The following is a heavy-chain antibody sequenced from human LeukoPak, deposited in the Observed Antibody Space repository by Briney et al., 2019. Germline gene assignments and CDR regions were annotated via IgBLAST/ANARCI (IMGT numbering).Heavy chain of an antibody. CDR1: GFTFSSYA. Sequence: GGSLRLSCAASGFTFSSYAMGWVRQAPGKGLEWVSFISGTSTAIYYADSVKGRFTISRDIARKSLYLQMNSLRDEDTAVYYCARGGGRSYSDAFDIWGQGTVVTVSS. J-gene: IGHJ3*02. CDR3: ARGGGRSYSDAFDI. D-gene: IGHD1-26*01. CDR2: ISGTSTAI. V-gene: IGHV3-48*02.